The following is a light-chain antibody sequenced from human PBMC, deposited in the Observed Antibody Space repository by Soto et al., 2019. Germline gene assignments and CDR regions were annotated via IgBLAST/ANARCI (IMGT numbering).Light chain of an antibody. V-gene: IGKV4-1*01. J-gene: IGKJ2*01. Sequence: DIVMTQSPDSLAVSLGERATINCKSSQSVFYSSNNKNYLAWYQHKPGQPPKLLLYWASTRESGVPDRFTGSGSGTDFTLTISSLQAEDVAIYYCQQYYTTPPFFGQGTKLEIK. CDR1: QSVFYSSNNKNY. CDR2: WAS. CDR3: QQYYTTPPF.